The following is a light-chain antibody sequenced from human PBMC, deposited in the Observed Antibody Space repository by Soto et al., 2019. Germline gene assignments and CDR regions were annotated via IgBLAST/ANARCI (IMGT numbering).Light chain of an antibody. CDR3: QQYNAWPPLT. V-gene: IGKV3-15*01. Sequence: EVVMTQSPATLSVSPGDSATLSCRASQSVNSNLAWYQQKPGQAPRLLIYGASTRATGIPARFSGSGSGTEFTLTISSLQSEDFAVYFCQQYNAWPPLTFGGGTKVEI. CDR2: GAS. CDR1: QSVNSN. J-gene: IGKJ4*01.